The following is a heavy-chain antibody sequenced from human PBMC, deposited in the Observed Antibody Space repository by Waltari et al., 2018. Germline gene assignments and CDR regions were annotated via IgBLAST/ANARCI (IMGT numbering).Heavy chain of an antibody. CDR3: ATYIGASVGTAAFDV. V-gene: IGHV4-39*02. D-gene: IGHD5-12*01. CDR2: ISYNGAT. Sequence: ETLSLTCSVSGASITSTKHYWGWIRQPPGQGLEWIATISYNGATYSSPSLRGRVTVSRDTSMNYVSLKLGSVTAADTAVYYCATYIGASVGTAAFDVWGQGTMVTVSS. J-gene: IGHJ3*01. CDR1: GASITSTKHY.